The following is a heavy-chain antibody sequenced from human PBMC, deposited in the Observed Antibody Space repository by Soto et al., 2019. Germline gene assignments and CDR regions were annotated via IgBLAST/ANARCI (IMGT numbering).Heavy chain of an antibody. CDR3: ARHGLALASSGWFPDWFDP. J-gene: IGHJ5*02. V-gene: IGHV4-39*01. D-gene: IGHD6-19*01. CDR1: GGSISSSSYY. CDR2: IYYSGST. Sequence: QLQLQESGPGLVKPSETLSLTCTVSGGSISSSSYYWGWIRQPPGKGLEWIGSIYYSGSTYYNPSLKSRVTISVDTSKNQFSLKLSSVTAADTAVYYCARHGLALASSGWFPDWFDPWGQGTLVTVSS.